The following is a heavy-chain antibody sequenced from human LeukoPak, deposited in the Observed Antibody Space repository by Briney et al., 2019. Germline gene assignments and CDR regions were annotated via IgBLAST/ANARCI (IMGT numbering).Heavy chain of an antibody. J-gene: IGHJ6*04. D-gene: IGHD3-10*01. V-gene: IGHV1-69*13. Sequence: EASVKVSCTASGGTFSSYAISWVRQAPGQGLEWMGGIIPIFGTANYAQKFQGRVTITADESTSTAYMELSSLRSEDTAVYYCARGYYGSGTLGYYGMDVRGKGTTVTVSS. CDR1: GGTFSSYA. CDR2: IIPIFGTA. CDR3: ARGYYGSGTLGYYGMDV.